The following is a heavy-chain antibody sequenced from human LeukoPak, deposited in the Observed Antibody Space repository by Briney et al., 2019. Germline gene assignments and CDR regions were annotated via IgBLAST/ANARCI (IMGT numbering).Heavy chain of an antibody. V-gene: IGHV4-59*11. CDR1: GGSISSHY. J-gene: IGHJ6*03. D-gene: IGHD1-26*01. Sequence: SETLSLTCTVSGGSISSHYWSWIRQPPGKGLEWIGYIYYSGSTNYNPSLKSRVTISVDTSKNQFSLKLSSVTAADTAVYYCVRAVGATIFNYYYYYYMDVWGKGTTVTVSS. CDR3: VRAVGATIFNYYYYYYMDV. CDR2: IYYSGST.